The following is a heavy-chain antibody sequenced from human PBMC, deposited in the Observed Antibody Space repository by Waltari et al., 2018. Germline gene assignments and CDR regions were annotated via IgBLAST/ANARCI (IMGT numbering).Heavy chain of an antibody. CDR1: GYSISSAFF. J-gene: IGHJ4*01. Sequence: QVQLQASGPGLVKPWETLSLTCRVSGYSISSAFFWGWIRQPPGKGLEWIGSVYHSWTTYYNPSLWSRVTIAIDRSNNQFSLKLSSVTAADTAFYYCASTWDSTRGGKYDYWGHGTLVTVSS. CDR2: VYHSWTT. V-gene: IGHV4-38-2*01. D-gene: IGHD3-22*01. CDR3: ASTWDSTRGGKYDY.